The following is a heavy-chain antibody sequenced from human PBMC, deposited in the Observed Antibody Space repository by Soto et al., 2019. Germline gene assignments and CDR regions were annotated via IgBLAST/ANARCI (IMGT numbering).Heavy chain of an antibody. Sequence: GGSLRLSCAASGFTFSSYWMHWVRQAPGKGLVWVSRINSDGSSTSYADSVKGRFTISRDNAKNTLYLQMNSLRAEDTAVYYCARDHLYYYDSSGYDFFDYWGQGTLVTVSS. V-gene: IGHV3-74*01. CDR3: ARDHLYYYDSSGYDFFDY. J-gene: IGHJ4*02. CDR1: GFTFSSYW. D-gene: IGHD3-22*01. CDR2: INSDGSST.